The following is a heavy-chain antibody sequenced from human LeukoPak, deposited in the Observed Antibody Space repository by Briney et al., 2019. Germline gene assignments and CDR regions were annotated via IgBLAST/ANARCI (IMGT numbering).Heavy chain of an antibody. CDR3: ARGSYDTSGYYRGDWFDP. J-gene: IGHJ5*02. CDR1: EYTFTAYF. V-gene: IGHV1-2*02. Sequence: GASVKVSCKASEYTFTAYFIHWVRQAHGQGLDWMGWINPYSGGTNYAQRFQGRVTMARETSISTAFMELRSLRSDDTAVYYCARGSYDTSGYYRGDWFDPWGQGTLVTVSS. D-gene: IGHD3-22*01. CDR2: INPYSGGT.